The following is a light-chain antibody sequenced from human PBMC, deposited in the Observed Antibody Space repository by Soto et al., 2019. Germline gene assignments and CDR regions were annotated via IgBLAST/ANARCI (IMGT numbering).Light chain of an antibody. CDR1: QSVSSY. CDR2: DAS. J-gene: IGKJ1*01. V-gene: IGKV3-11*01. CDR3: QQRSNWWT. Sequence: EIVLTQSPATLSLSPGERATLSCRASQSVSSYLAWYQQKPGQAPRLLIYDASNRATGIPARFSGSGSGTAFTLTISSLEPEDFAVYYCQQRSNWWTFGQGPKVEIK.